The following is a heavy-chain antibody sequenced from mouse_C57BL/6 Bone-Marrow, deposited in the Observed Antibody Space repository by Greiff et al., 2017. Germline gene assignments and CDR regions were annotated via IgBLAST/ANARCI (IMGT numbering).Heavy chain of an antibody. Sequence: EVQLQQSGPELVKPGASVKIPCKASGYTFTDYNMDWVKQSHGKSLEWIGDINPNNGGTIYNQKFKGKATLTVDNSSSTAYMELRSLTSEDTAVYYCGRWDYDEGCAYGGRGTRVTVSA. J-gene: IGHJ3*01. CDR2: INPNNGGT. V-gene: IGHV1-18*01. CDR3: GRWDYDEGCAY. D-gene: IGHD2-4*01. CDR1: GYTFTDYN.